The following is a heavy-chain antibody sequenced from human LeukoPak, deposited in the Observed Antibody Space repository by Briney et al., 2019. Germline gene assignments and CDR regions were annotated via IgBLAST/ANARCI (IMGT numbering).Heavy chain of an antibody. J-gene: IGHJ4*02. D-gene: IGHD4-17*01. CDR3: TTDLMTTETTNFDY. Sequence: GGSLRLSCAASGFTFSHAWMSWVRQAPGKGLEWVGRIKSKTDGGTTDYAAPVKGRFTISRDDSKNTLYLQMNSLKTEDTAVYYCTTDLMTTETTNFDYWGQGTLVTVSS. CDR2: IKSKTDGGTT. V-gene: IGHV3-15*01. CDR1: GFTFSHAW.